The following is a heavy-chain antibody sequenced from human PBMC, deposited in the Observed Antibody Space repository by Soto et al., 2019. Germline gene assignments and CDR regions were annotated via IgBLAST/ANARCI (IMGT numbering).Heavy chain of an antibody. V-gene: IGHV1-69*01. CDR1: GGTFSSYA. D-gene: IGHD2-21*02. CDR2: IIPIFGTA. CDR3: ARAYGGGDCYSGWFDP. Sequence: QVQLVQSGAEVKKPGSSVKVSCKASGGTFSSYAISWVRQAPGQGLEWMGGIIPIFGTANYAQKFQGRVTITAAEYTSTAYMELSGLRSEDTSVYYCARAYGGGDCYSGWFDPWGQGTLVTVSS. J-gene: IGHJ5*02.